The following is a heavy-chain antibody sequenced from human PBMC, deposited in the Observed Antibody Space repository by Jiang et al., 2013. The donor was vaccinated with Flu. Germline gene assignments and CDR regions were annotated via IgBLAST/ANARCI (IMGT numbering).Heavy chain of an antibody. D-gene: IGHD3-22*01. J-gene: IGHJ3*02. V-gene: IGHV1-69*01. CDR1: GGTFSSYA. CDR3: ARDRHYYDSSGYYGAFDI. CDR2: IIPIFGTA. Sequence: QSGAEVKKPGSSVKVSCKASGGTFSSYAISWVRQAPGQGLEWMGGIIPIFGTANYAQKFQGRVTITADESTSTAYMELSSLRSEDTAVYYCARDRHYYDSSGYYGAFDIWAKGQWSPSLQ.